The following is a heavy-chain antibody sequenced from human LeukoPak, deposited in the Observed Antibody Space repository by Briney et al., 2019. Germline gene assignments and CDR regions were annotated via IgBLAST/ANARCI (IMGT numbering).Heavy chain of an antibody. Sequence: ASVKVSCKASGGTLRSHAISWVRQAPGQGLEWMGRIIAILGVANYEQKFQGRVTITADKSTTTAYMELNSLTSEDTAVYYCARDSDIVAAWGSGGMDVWGQGTTVTVSS. V-gene: IGHV1-69*04. J-gene: IGHJ6*02. CDR2: IIAILGVA. CDR3: ARDSDIVAAWGSGGMDV. CDR1: GGTLRSHA. D-gene: IGHD5-12*01.